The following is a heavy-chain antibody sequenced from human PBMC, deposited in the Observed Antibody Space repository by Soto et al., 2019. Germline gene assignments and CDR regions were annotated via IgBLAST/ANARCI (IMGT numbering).Heavy chain of an antibody. CDR3: ARGITQGYDY. J-gene: IGHJ4*02. CDR1: GYNFNTYD. CDR2: MSPSSGNT. V-gene: IGHV1-8*02. D-gene: IGHD1-20*01. Sequence: QVQLVQSGAEVEKPGASVKVSCQASGYNFNTYDINWVRQATGQGLEWMGWMSPSSGNTGYAQKFQGRVTMTRDTSASTAYMELNSLTSDDTAVYYCARGITQGYDYWGQGTPVTVSS.